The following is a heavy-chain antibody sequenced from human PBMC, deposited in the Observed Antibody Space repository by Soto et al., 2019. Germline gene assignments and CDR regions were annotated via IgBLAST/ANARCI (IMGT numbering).Heavy chain of an antibody. V-gene: IGHV4-39*01. CDR1: GGSFSSSATY. J-gene: IGHJ3*02. CDR2: ITSSATT. Sequence: QLQLQESGPGLVKPSETLSLTCSVSGGSFSSSATYWGWFRQPPEKGLEWIGTITSSATTYYNASLNSRVTISADTSTNKFSLDLNSVTAADTAVYHCARFHDFFHAFEIWGHGTMVTVSS. CDR3: ARFHDFFHAFEI. D-gene: IGHD2-21*02.